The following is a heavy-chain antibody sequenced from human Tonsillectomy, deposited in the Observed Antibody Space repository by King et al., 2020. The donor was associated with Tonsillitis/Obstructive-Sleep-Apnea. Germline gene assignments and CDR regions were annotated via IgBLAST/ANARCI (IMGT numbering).Heavy chain of an antibody. J-gene: IGHJ2*01. Sequence: VQLQQWGAGLLKPSETLSLTCAVYGGSFSGYYWSWIRQPPGKGLEWIGEINHSGSTNYNPSLKSRVTISVDTSKNQFSLKLSSVTAADTAVYYCASATGLYYYDSRNWYFDLWGRGTLVTVSS. V-gene: IGHV4-34*01. CDR3: ASATGLYYYDSRNWYFDL. D-gene: IGHD3-22*01. CDR1: GGSFSGYY. CDR2: INHSGST.